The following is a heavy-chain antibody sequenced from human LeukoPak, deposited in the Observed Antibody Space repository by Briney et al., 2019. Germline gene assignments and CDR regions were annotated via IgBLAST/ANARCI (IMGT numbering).Heavy chain of an antibody. CDR2: ISWNSGNI. CDR1: GFTFDDYT. CDR3: AKADSSGWLPDY. D-gene: IGHD6-19*01. J-gene: IGHJ4*02. V-gene: IGHV3-9*03. Sequence: PGGSLRLSCAASGFTFDDYTMHWVRQAPGKGLEWVSSISWNSGNIAYADSVKGRFTISRDNAKNSLYLQMNSLRAEDMALYYCAKADSSGWLPDYWGQGTLVTVSS.